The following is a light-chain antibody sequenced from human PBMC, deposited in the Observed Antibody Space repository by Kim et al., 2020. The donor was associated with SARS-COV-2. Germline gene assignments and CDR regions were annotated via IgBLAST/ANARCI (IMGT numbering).Light chain of an antibody. CDR3: SSFTTSSNTDYV. Sequence: QSALTQPASVSGSPGQSITISCTGTSSDIGDYDYVSWYQQHPGKAPKLLIYDVTNRPSGVSTRFSGSKSGNTASLTISGLQTEDEADYYCSSFTTSSNTDYVFGNGTKVTVL. CDR1: SSDIGDYDY. CDR2: DVT. V-gene: IGLV2-14*03. J-gene: IGLJ1*01.